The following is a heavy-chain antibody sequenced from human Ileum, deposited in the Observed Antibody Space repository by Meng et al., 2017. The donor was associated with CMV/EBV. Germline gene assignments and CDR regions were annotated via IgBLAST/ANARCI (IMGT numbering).Heavy chain of an antibody. J-gene: IGHJ4*02. CDR3: AKVGFGWYSIDY. D-gene: IGHD6-19*01. CDR1: GFTFSIYC. Sequence: QVEAVESGGGVVQPGGSRRLSGAAAGFTFSIYCMHWVRQAPGKGLEWVAFIRYDGTVQNYADSVKGRFTISRDNSWNMLSLEMNSLRPEDTAVYYCAKVGFGWYSIDYWGQGTLVTVSS. CDR2: IRYDGTVQ. V-gene: IGHV3-30*02.